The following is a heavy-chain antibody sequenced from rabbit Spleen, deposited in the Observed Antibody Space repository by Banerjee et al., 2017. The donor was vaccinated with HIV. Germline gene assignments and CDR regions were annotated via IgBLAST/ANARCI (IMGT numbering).Heavy chain of an antibody. D-gene: IGHD6-1*01. J-gene: IGHJ6*01. CDR1: GFSFSSNYY. Sequence: QSLEESGGDLVKPGASLTLTCTASGFSFSSNYYMCWVRQAPGKGLEWIGYIDPVFGSTYYASWVNGRFTISSHNAQNTLYLQLNSLTAADTATYFCARTTYGYDDYADLYYAAMDLWGPGTLVTVS. CDR2: IDPVFGST. V-gene: IGHV1S40*01. CDR3: ARTTYGYDDYADLYYAAMDL.